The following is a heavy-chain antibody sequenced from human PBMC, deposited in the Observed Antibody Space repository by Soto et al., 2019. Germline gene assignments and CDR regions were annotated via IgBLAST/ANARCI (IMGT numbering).Heavy chain of an antibody. CDR2: IYPGDSDT. CDR3: ARHGRDVADYYYYGMDV. D-gene: IGHD3-10*02. V-gene: IGHV5-51*01. CDR1: GYSFTSYW. J-gene: IGHJ6*04. Sequence: GESLKISCKGSGYSFTSYWIGWVRQMPGKGLEWMGIIYPGDSDTRYSPSFQGQVTISADKSISTAYLQWSSLKASDTAMYYCARHGRDVADYYYYGMDVWGKGTTVTVSS.